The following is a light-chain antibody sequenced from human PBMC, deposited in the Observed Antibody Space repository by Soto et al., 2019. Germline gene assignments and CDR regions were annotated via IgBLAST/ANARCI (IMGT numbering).Light chain of an antibody. CDR2: EVS. CDR3: SSFTTTATLVV. V-gene: IGLV2-14*01. J-gene: IGLJ3*02. CDR1: SSDVGAYNS. Sequence: QSVLTQPASVSGSPGQSITISCTGTSSDVGAYNSVSWYQQHPGKAPKLMIYEVSNRPLGVSNRFSGSKSSNTASLTISGLKVEDEADYFCSSFTTTATLVVFGGRTKLTVL.